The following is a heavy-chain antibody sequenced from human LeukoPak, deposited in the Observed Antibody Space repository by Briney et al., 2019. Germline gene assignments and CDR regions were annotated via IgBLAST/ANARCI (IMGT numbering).Heavy chain of an antibody. J-gene: IGHJ3*02. D-gene: IGHD5-24*01. CDR3: ARATIAMRAFDI. V-gene: IGHV4-4*07. CDR2: IYTSGST. CDR1: GGSISSYY. Sequence: SETLSLTCTVSGGSISSYYWSWIRQPAGKVLEWFGRIYTSGSTNYNPSLKSRVTMSVDTSKNQFSLKLSSVTAADTAVYYCARATIAMRAFDIWGQGTMVTVSS.